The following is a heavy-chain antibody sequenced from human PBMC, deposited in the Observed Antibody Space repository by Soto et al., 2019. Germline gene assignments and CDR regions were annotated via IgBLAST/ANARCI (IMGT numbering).Heavy chain of an antibody. CDR3: AKGIPGGSYVRPGWFDP. CDR1: GFTFDDYA. D-gene: IGHD1-26*01. Sequence: PGGSLRLSCAASGFTFDDYAMHWVRQAPGKGLEWVSGISWNSGSIGYADSVKGRFTISRDNAKNSLYLQMNSLRAEDTALYYCAKGIPGGSYVRPGWFDPWGQGTLVTVSS. J-gene: IGHJ5*02. V-gene: IGHV3-9*01. CDR2: ISWNSGSI.